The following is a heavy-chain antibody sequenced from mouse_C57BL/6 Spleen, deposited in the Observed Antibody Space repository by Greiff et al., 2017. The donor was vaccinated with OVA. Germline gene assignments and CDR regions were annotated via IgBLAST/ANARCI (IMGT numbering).Heavy chain of an antibody. CDR2: ISGGGGNT. Sequence: EVQGVESGGGLVKPGGSLQLSCAASGFTFSSYTMSWVRQTPEKRLEWVATISGGGGNTYYPDSVKGRFTISRDNAKNTLYLQMSSLRSEDTALYYCARHGGYSSFAYWGQGTLVTVSA. D-gene: IGHD2-3*01. CDR3: ARHGGYSSFAY. J-gene: IGHJ3*01. CDR1: GFTFSSYT. V-gene: IGHV5-9*01.